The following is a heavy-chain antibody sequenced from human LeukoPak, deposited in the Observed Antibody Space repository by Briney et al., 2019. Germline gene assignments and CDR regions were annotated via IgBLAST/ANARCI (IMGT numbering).Heavy chain of an antibody. V-gene: IGHV3-66*01. CDR3: ASNVDTAMVGGDYYFDY. J-gene: IGHJ4*02. D-gene: IGHD5-18*01. CDR1: GFTVSSNY. CDR2: TYSGGST. Sequence: GGSLRLSCAASGFTVSSNYMSWVRQAPGKGLEWVSVTYSGGSTYYADSVKGRFTISRDNSKNTLYLQMNSLRAEDTAAYYCASNVDTAMVGGDYYFDYWGQGTLVTVSS.